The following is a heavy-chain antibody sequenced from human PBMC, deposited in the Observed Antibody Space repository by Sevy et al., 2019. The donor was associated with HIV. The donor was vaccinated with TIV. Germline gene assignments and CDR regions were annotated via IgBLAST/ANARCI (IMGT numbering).Heavy chain of an antibody. CDR2: ISSNGDST. V-gene: IGHV3-64D*06. Sequence: GGSLRLSCSASGFTFNYYGMYWVRQAPGKGLQYVSGISSNGDSTDYGDSVKGRFTISRDNSKNTLYHQMSSLRAEDTAVYYCLRDLLRPVVVPAASFDYWGQGTLVTVSS. D-gene: IGHD2-2*01. J-gene: IGHJ4*02. CDR3: LRDLLRPVVVPAASFDY. CDR1: GFTFNYYG.